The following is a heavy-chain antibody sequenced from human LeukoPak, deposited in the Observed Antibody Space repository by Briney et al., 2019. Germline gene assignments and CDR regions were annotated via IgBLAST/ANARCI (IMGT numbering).Heavy chain of an antibody. CDR1: GYTFTGYY. V-gene: IGHV1-2*02. CDR2: INPNSGGT. CDR3: ARDVSSSSFFYWFDP. J-gene: IGHJ5*02. D-gene: IGHD6-6*01. Sequence: ASVKVSCKASGYTFTGYYMHWVRQAPGQGLEWMGWINPNSGGTNYAQKFQGRVTMTRDTSISTAYMELSRPRSDDTAVYYCARDVSSSSFFYWFDPWGQGTLVTVSS.